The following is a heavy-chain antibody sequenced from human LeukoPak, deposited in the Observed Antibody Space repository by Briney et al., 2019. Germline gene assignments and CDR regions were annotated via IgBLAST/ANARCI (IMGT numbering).Heavy chain of an antibody. D-gene: IGHD1-26*01. J-gene: IGHJ4*02. CDR2: FYYTGTT. V-gene: IGHV4-39*01. CDR3: ARLVRATDYFDY. Sequence: SETLSLTCTVSGGSISSSTYYWGWIRQPPGKGLEWIGSFYYTGTTYYNPSLESRVTISVDTSKNQFSLEVNSVTAADTAVFYCARLVRATDYFDYWGPGSLVTVSS. CDR1: GGSISSSTYY.